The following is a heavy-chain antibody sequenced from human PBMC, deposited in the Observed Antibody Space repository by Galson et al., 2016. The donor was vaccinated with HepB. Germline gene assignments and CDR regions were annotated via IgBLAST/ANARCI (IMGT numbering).Heavy chain of an antibody. CDR1: GFTLSSYW. CDR2: IKQDGSET. V-gene: IGHV3-7*01. J-gene: IGHJ4*02. D-gene: IGHD3-9*01. Sequence: SLRLSCATSGFTLSSYWMSWVRQAPGKGLEWVAKIKQDGSETHYVDSVRGRFTISRDNAKNSLSLQMNNLRVEDSAVYYCARAGADISTGYYNRAFDYWGQGTLVTVSS. CDR3: ARAGADISTGYYNRAFDY.